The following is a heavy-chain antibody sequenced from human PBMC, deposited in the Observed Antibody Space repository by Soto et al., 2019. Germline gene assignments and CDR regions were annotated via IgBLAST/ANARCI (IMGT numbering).Heavy chain of an antibody. D-gene: IGHD6-19*01. Sequence: QVQLQESGPGLVKPSGPLSLTCTVSSGSISSSNWWSWVRQPPGKGLEWIGGIYPTGSTNYNPSLKSRFTISVDKSKPRFSLKVSSVTAADTAVYHCAGEAGWYYYLDLWGKGTTVTVSS. V-gene: IGHV4-4*02. CDR3: AGEAGWYYYLDL. J-gene: IGHJ6*03. CDR1: SGSISSSNW. CDR2: IYPTGST.